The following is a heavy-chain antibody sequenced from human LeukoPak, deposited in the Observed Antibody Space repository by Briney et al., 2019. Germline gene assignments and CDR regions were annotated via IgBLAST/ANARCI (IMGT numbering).Heavy chain of an antibody. CDR2: IYTSGISGIT. J-gene: IGHJ5*02. V-gene: IGHV4-61*02. Sequence: SQTLSLTCTVSAGSISSGSYYWSWIRQPAGKGLEWIGRIYTSGISGITNYNPSLKSRVTISLSTSKNQFSLKLSSVTAADTAVYYCARGKGPFDPWGQGTLVTVSS. CDR1: AGSISSGSYY. CDR3: ARGKGPFDP.